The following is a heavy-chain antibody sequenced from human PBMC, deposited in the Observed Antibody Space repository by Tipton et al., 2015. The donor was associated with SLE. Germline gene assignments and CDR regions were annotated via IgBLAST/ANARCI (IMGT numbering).Heavy chain of an antibody. CDR2: VYHIGTT. J-gene: IGHJ3*02. V-gene: IGHV4-38-2*02. CDR1: GGSINSGYY. CDR3: ARRAYSSSWYGAFDI. Sequence: TLSLTCTVSGGSINSGYYWGWVRQHPGKGLEWVGTVYHIGTTFYNPSLKRRLSISLDTSKNQFSLKLTSVTAADTAMYYCARRAYSSSWYGAFDIWGQGTMVTVSS. D-gene: IGHD6-13*01.